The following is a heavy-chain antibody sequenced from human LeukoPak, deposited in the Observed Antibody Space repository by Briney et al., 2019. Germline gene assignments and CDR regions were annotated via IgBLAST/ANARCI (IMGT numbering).Heavy chain of an antibody. CDR2: IRYDGSNK. CDR3: AKATAVIAAAHPIGY. V-gene: IGHV3-30*02. J-gene: IGHJ4*02. CDR1: GFTFSSYG. Sequence: PGGSLRLSCAASGFTFSSYGMHWVRQAPGKGLEWVAFIRYDGSNKYYADSVKGRFTISRDNSKNTLYLQMNSLRAEDTAVYYCAKATAVIAAAHPIGYWGQGTLVTVSS. D-gene: IGHD6-13*01.